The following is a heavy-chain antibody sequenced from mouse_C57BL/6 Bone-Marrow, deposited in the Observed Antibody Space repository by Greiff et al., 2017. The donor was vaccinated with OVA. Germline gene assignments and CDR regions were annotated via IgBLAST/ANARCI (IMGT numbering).Heavy chain of an antibody. D-gene: IGHD2-2*01. CDR3: ARSRTVTTSYFDY. Sequence: QVQLKQPGAELVKPGASVKLSCKASGYTFTSYWMHWVKQRPGQGLEWIGMIHPNRGSTNYNEKFKSKATLTVDKSSSTAYMQLSSLTSEDSAVYYCARSRTVTTSYFDYWGQGTTLTVSS. J-gene: IGHJ2*01. CDR1: GYTFTSYW. CDR2: IHPNRGST. V-gene: IGHV1-64*01.